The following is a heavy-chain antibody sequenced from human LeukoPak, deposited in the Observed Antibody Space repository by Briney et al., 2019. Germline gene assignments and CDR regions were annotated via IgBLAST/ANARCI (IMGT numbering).Heavy chain of an antibody. Sequence: PSETLSLTCTVSGGSISSSSYYWSWIRQPPGKGLEWIGYIYYSGSTNYNPSLKSRVTISVDTSKNQFSLKLSSVTAADTAVYYCARARMYYYDSSGYYPLGYYYYYMDVWGKGTTVTVSS. CDR2: IYYSGST. D-gene: IGHD3-22*01. CDR3: ARARMYYYDSSGYYPLGYYYYYMDV. CDR1: GGSISSSSYY. V-gene: IGHV4-61*01. J-gene: IGHJ6*03.